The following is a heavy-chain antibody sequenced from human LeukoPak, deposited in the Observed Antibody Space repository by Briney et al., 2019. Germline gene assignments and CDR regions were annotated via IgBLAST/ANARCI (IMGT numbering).Heavy chain of an antibody. D-gene: IGHD4-17*01. V-gene: IGHV1-69*04. CDR1: GGTFSSYA. Sequence: AASVKVSCKASGGTFSSYAISWVRQAPGQGLEWMGRIIPIFGIANYAQKFQGRVTITADKSTSTAYMELSSLRSEDTAVYYCARGGDYGRPPYNWFDPCGQGTLVTVSS. CDR3: ARGGDYGRPPYNWFDP. J-gene: IGHJ5*02. CDR2: IIPIFGIA.